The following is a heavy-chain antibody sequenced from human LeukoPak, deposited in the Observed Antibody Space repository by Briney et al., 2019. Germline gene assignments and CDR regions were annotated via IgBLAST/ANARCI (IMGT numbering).Heavy chain of an antibody. CDR3: ASRPGSERLFSFDH. CDR1: GFTFTSYA. Sequence: PGGPLRLSCAASGFTFTSYAMSWVRQAPEKGLEWISSISTSGDTTYYADSVKGRFTISRDNSKNTLFLQMNSLRAEDSAVYYCASRPGSERLFSFDHWGQGTLVTVSS. CDR2: ISTSGDTT. V-gene: IGHV3-23*01. D-gene: IGHD1-1*01. J-gene: IGHJ4*02.